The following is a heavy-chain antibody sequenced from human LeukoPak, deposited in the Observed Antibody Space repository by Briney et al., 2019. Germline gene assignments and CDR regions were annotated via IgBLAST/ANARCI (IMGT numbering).Heavy chain of an antibody. J-gene: IGHJ4*02. CDR3: ARNYGSGSYNY. CDR1: GGSISSYY. V-gene: IGHV4-59*01. D-gene: IGHD3-10*01. Sequence: SETLSLTCTVSGGSISSYYWSWIRQPPGKGLAWIGYIYYIGSTNYNPCLKSRVTISVDTSKNQFSLKLSSVTAADTAVYYCARNYGSGSYNYWGQGTLVTVSS. CDR2: IYYIGST.